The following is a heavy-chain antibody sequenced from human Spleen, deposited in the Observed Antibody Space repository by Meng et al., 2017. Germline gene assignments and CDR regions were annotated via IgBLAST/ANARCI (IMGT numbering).Heavy chain of an antibody. CDR2: IYYSGST. Sequence: QVQRPESGPGLVRPSETLSLTCTVSGGSVSSGRYYWSWIRQPPGKGLEWIGYIYYSGSTNYNPSLKSRVTISVDTSKNQFSLKLSSVTAADTAVYYCARVRRDGYNPDYWGQGTLVTVSS. CDR3: ARVRRDGYNPDY. J-gene: IGHJ4*02. D-gene: IGHD5-24*01. CDR1: GGSVSSGRYY. V-gene: IGHV4-61*01.